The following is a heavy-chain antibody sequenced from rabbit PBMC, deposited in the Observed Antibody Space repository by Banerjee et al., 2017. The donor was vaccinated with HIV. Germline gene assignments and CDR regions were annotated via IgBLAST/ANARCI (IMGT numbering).Heavy chain of an antibody. Sequence: WIACIYAGNYTCYASWAKGRFTISKTSSTTVTLQMTSLTAADTATYFCARDLGGSSDFWGPGPWSPS. CDR2: IYAGNYT. V-gene: IGHV1S40*01. J-gene: IGHJ4*01. D-gene: IGHD8-1*01. CDR3: ARDLGGSSDF.